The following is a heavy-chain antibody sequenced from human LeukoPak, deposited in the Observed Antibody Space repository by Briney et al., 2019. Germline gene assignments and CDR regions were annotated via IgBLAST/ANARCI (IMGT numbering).Heavy chain of an antibody. J-gene: IGHJ4*02. CDR2: ISWNSGSI. CDR1: GFTFDDYA. CDR3: ARLSSAHC. Sequence: QAGGSLRLSCAASGFTFDDYAMHWVRQAPGKGLEWVSGISWNSGSIGYADSVKGRFTISRDNAKNSLYLQMNSLRAEDTAVYYCARLSSAHCWGQGTLVTVSS. V-gene: IGHV3-9*01.